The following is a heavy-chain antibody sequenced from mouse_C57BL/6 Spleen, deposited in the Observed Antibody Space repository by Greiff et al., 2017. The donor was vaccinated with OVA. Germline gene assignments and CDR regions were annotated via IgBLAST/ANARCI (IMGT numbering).Heavy chain of an antibody. J-gene: IGHJ3*01. CDR1: GYTFTSYW. V-gene: IGHV1-50*01. CDR3: ASGPYYYGSSPAGFAY. Sequence: QVQLQQPGAELVKPGASVKLSCKASGYTFTSYWMQWVKQRPGQGLEWIGEIDPSDSYTNYNQKFKGKATLTVDTSSSTAYMQLSSLTSEDSAVYYCASGPYYYGSSPAGFAYWGQGTLVTVSA. CDR2: IDPSDSYT. D-gene: IGHD1-1*01.